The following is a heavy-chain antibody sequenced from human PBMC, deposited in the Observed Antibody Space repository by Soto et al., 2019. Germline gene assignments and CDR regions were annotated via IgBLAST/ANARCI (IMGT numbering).Heavy chain of an antibody. J-gene: IGHJ4*02. V-gene: IGHV3-7*01. CDR3: VSELDGYGPFDY. Sequence: GSLRLSCAASGFKFSSYAMSWVRQAAGKGLEWVAPIKLDGREKTYLDSVQGRFTISRDDADNSMSLQMSSLRGEDTAVYFCVSELDGYGPFDYWGLGTPVT. CDR1: GFKFSSYA. D-gene: IGHD5-12*01. CDR2: IKLDGREK.